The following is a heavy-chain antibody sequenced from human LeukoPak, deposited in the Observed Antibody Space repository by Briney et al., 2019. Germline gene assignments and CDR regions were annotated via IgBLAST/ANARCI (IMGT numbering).Heavy chain of an antibody. J-gene: IGHJ4*02. Sequence: ASVKVSCKASGYTFTSYGISWVRQAPGQGLEWMGWISAYNGNTNYAQKLQGRVTMTTDTSTSTAYMELRSLRSDDTAVYYCARARSVDIVVLPAALTFDYWGQGTLVTVSS. D-gene: IGHD2-2*01. CDR2: ISAYNGNT. CDR1: GYTFTSYG. CDR3: ARARSVDIVVLPAALTFDY. V-gene: IGHV1-18*01.